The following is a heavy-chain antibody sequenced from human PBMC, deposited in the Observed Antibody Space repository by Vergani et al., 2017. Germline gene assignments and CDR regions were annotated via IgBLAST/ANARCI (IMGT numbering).Heavy chain of an antibody. V-gene: IGHV5-51*01. CDR2: IYPADSDT. D-gene: IGHD1-1*01. CDR1: EYSFGNYW. J-gene: IGHJ4*02. CDR3: ARHTTYTDS. Sequence: VELVQSGPELRKPGESLTISCKGSEYSFGNYWNCWVSQMPGKGLEWMGIIYPADSDTRYSPSFQGQVIISADKSISTSFLQWDSLKASDTALYYCARHTTYTDSWGQGTLVTVSS.